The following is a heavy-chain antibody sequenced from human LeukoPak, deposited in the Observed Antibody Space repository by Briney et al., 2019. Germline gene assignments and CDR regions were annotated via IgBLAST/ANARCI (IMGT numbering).Heavy chain of an antibody. J-gene: IGHJ4*02. Sequence: GGSLRLSCVASGFTFSSNVMIWVRQAPGKGLEWVSSIRASGGSTYYADSVKGRFTISRDNSKNTLYLQMNSLRAEDTAVYYCATERPSMVRGVITRLSNDYWGQGTLVTVSS. CDR1: GFTFSSNV. V-gene: IGHV3-23*01. CDR2: IRASGGST. D-gene: IGHD3-10*01. CDR3: ATERPSMVRGVITRLSNDY.